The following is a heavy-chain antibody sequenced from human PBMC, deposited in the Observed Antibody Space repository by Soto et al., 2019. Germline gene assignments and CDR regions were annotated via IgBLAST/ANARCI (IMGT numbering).Heavy chain of an antibody. J-gene: IGHJ6*02. Sequence: GASVKVSCKASGGTFSSYAISWVRQAPGQGLEWMGGIIPIFGTANYAQKFQGRVTITADESTSTAYMELSSLRSEDTAVYYCARDGEYQQLVLGRNYYYYYGMDVWGQGTTVTVSS. CDR3: ARDGEYQQLVLGRNYYYYYGMDV. D-gene: IGHD6-13*01. V-gene: IGHV1-69*13. CDR2: IIPIFGTA. CDR1: GGTFSSYA.